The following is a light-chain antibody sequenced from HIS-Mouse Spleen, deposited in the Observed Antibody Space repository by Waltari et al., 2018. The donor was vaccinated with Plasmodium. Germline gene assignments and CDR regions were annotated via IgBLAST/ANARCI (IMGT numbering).Light chain of an antibody. Sequence: QSALTQPRSVSGSPGQSVTISCPGTSSDVGGYHYVFWYQQHPGKAPKLMIYDVSKRPSGVPDRFSGSKSGNTASLTISGLQAEDEADYYCCSYAGSYTLVFGGGTKLTVL. V-gene: IGLV2-11*01. CDR2: DVS. CDR1: SSDVGGYHY. J-gene: IGLJ2*01. CDR3: CSYAGSYTLV.